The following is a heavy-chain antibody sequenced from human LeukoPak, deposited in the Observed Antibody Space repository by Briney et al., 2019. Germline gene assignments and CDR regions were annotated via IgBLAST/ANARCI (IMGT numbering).Heavy chain of an antibody. J-gene: IGHJ5*02. V-gene: IGHV4-59*01. D-gene: IGHD3-16*02. CDR3: ARAGGDDYVWGSYRRMWFDP. Sequence: SETLSLTCTVSGGSLSSYYWSWIRQPPGKGLEWIGYIYYSGSTNYNPSLKSRVTISVDTSKNQFSLKLSSVTAADTAVYYCARAGGDDYVWGSYRRMWFDPWGQGTLVTVSS. CDR1: GGSLSSYY. CDR2: IYYSGST.